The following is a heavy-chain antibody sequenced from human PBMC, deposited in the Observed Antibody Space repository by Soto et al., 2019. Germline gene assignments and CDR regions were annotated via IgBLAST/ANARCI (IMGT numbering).Heavy chain of an antibody. CDR1: GYTFTGYY. CDR3: ARGASLVPAAGTGPWFDP. J-gene: IGHJ5*02. CDR2: INPNSGGS. Sequence: QVQLVQSGAEVKKPGASVKVSCKASGYTFTGYYMHWVRQAPGQGLEWRGWINPNSGGSNSAQKFQGWVTVTRDTSNGTAYKELDRLRSVDTAVYYWARGASLVPAAGTGPWFDPWGQGTLVTVSS. V-gene: IGHV1-2*04. D-gene: IGHD6-13*01.